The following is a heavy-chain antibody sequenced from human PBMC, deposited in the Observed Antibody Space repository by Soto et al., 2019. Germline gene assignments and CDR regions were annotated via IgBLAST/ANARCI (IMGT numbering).Heavy chain of an antibody. CDR3: VRDGEFRNWNFAY. CDR2: IMSDGITK. V-gene: IGHV3-33*01. Sequence: QFQLVESGGGVVQPGKSLRLSCATSGFSLGGQGIHWVRQAPGKGLEWVTFIMSDGITKFYTDSVESRFTISRDTSRNMVFLQLDGLRVDDTAVYSCVRDGEFRNWNFAYWGQGTLVTVSS. D-gene: IGHD1-1*01. J-gene: IGHJ4*02. CDR1: GFSLGGQG.